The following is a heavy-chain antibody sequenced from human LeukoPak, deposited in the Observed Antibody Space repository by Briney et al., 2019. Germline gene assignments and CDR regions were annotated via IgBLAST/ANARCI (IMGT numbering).Heavy chain of an antibody. Sequence: GASVKVSCKVSGYTLTELSMHWGRQAPGKGLEWMGGFDPEDGETIYAQKFQGRVTMTKDTSTDTAYMELSSLRSEDTAVYYCARGLRVPAAKSVYNWFDPWGQGTLVTVSS. CDR3: ARGLRVPAAKSVYNWFDP. CDR2: FDPEDGET. J-gene: IGHJ5*02. D-gene: IGHD2-2*01. CDR1: GYTLTELS. V-gene: IGHV1-24*01.